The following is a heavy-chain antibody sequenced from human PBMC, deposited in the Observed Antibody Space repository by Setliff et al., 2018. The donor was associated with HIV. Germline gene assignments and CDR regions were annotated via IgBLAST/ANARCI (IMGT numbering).Heavy chain of an antibody. V-gene: IGHV4-31*03. Sequence: PSETLSLTCTVSGVSINSGDYFWSWIRQHPGKGLEWIGYISYRGTTYYNPSFKSRVTMSMDTSKSQVSLKLTSVTAADTAVHFCARLQKLDDIYYLDDWGQGTLVTVSS. D-gene: IGHD4-4*01. CDR3: ARLQKLDDIYYLDD. J-gene: IGHJ4*02. CDR2: ISYRGTT. CDR1: GVSINSGDYF.